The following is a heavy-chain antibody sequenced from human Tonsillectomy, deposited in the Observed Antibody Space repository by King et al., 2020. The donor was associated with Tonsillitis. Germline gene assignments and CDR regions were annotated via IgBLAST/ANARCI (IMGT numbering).Heavy chain of an antibody. CDR1: GFTFNNAW. V-gene: IGHV3-15*01. Sequence: EVQLVQSGGGLIKPGGSLRLSCAASGFTFNNAWMSWVRQAPGKGLEWVGRIKSKTDGGTIDYAAPMKGRFTISRDDSKNTLYLHMNSLKTEDTAVYYCTREQQMVSAWFDPWGQGTLVTVSS. CDR2: IKSKTDGGTI. J-gene: IGHJ5*02. CDR3: TREQQMVSAWFDP. D-gene: IGHD6-13*01.